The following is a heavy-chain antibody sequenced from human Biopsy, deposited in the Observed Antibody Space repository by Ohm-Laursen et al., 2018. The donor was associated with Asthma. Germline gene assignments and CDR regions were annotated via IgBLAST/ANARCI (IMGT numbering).Heavy chain of an antibody. D-gene: IGHD3-16*01. Sequence: GSLRLSCTASGFTFSDYSMTWIRQAPGKGLEWISYISSSGSSILYADSVKGRFTISRDSAKNSLHLQMNSLRAEDTAIYYCARDIAFGGVHDFWGQGTLVAVSS. CDR3: ARDIAFGGVHDF. CDR1: GFTFSDYS. J-gene: IGHJ4*02. V-gene: IGHV3-11*01. CDR2: ISSSGSSI.